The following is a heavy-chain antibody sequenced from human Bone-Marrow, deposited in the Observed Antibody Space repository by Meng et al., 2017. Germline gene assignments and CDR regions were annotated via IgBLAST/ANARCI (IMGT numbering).Heavy chain of an antibody. D-gene: IGHD2-21*01. Sequence: SETLSLTCTVSGGSISGYHWTWIRQSPGKGLEWIRYIDDRGITTYNPFLKSRLTISLDTSKTQCSLKLSSVTAADTAVYYCARYGGAVNTVRGFDPCGRGTLVTVSS. V-gene: IGHV4-59*01. CDR2: IDDRGIT. J-gene: IGHJ5*02. CDR3: ARYGGAVNTVRGFDP. CDR1: GGSISGYH.